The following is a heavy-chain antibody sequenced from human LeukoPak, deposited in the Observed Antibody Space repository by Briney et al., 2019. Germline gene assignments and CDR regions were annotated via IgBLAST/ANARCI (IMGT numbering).Heavy chain of an antibody. CDR3: AKEVEVSPGPDY. Sequence: GGSLRLSCAASGFTFSDYYMSWIRQAPGKGLEWVSYISSSSSYTNYADSVKGRFTISRDNAKNSLYLQMNSLRAEDTAVYYCAKEVEVSPGPDYWGQGTLVTVSS. V-gene: IGHV3-11*06. D-gene: IGHD2-15*01. CDR2: ISSSSSYT. CDR1: GFTFSDYY. J-gene: IGHJ4*02.